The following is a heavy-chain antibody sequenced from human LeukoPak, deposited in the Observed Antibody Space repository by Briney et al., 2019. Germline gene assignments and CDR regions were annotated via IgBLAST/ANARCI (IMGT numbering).Heavy chain of an antibody. V-gene: IGHV1-69*05. D-gene: IGHD2-15*01. CDR1: RGTFSGHG. J-gene: IGHJ4*02. Sequence: ASVKVSCTAFRGTFSGHGLSWVRQAPGQGLEWMGGILPFLGTTNYAQKFQDRVTITTDGSTNTAYMELRSLRSEDTALYYCAREREYCSGGTCSSGRGYFDYWGQGTLVTVSS. CDR2: ILPFLGTT. CDR3: AREREYCSGGTCSSGRGYFDY.